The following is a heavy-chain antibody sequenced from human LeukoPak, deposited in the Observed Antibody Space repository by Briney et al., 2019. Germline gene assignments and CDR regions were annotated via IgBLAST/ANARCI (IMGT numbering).Heavy chain of an antibody. V-gene: IGHV4-59*01. J-gene: IGHJ3*02. D-gene: IGHD5-18*01. CDR3: ARELDSYGTEDVAFDI. CDR2: IYYNGST. CDR1: GGSISSYY. Sequence: SETLSLTCTVSGGSISSYYWSWIRQPPGKGLEWIGYIYYNGSTNYNPSLKSRVTISVDTSKNQFSLKLSSVTAADTAVYYCARELDSYGTEDVAFDIWGQGTMVTVSS.